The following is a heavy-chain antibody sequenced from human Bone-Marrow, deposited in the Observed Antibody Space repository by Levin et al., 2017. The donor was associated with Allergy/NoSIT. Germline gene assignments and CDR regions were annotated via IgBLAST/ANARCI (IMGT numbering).Heavy chain of an antibody. CDR2: IWDDGSNE. V-gene: IGHV3-33*01. Sequence: GESLKISCEASGFTFSTFGMHWVRQAPGKGLECVALIWDDGSNEYYADSVKGRFTISRDNSKSTLYLQMNSLRAEDTAVYYCARESPPMSGMAAAGTSALDIWGQGTMVTVSS. CDR1: GFTFSTFG. J-gene: IGHJ3*02. CDR3: ARESPPMSGMAAAGTSALDI. D-gene: IGHD6-13*01.